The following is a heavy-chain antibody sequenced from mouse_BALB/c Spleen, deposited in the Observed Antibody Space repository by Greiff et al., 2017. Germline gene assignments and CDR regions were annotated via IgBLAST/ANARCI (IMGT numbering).Heavy chain of an antibody. D-gene: IGHD1-2*01. J-gene: IGHJ4*01. CDR3: TRRLSSAMDY. V-gene: IGHV1S81*02. CDR2: INPSNGGT. Sequence: QVQLQQSGAELVKPGASVKLSCKASGYTFTSYYLYWVKQRPGQGLEWIGEINPSNGGTNFNEKFKSKATLTVDKSSSTAYMQLSSLTSEDSAVYYCTRRLSSAMDYWGQGTSVTVSS. CDR1: GYTFTSYY.